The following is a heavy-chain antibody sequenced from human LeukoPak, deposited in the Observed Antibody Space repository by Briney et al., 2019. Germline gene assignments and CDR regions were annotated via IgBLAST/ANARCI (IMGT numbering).Heavy chain of an antibody. CDR2: IYTSGST. Sequence: SETLSLTCTVSGGSISSYYWSWIRQPAGKGLEWIGRIYTSGSTNYNPSLKSRVTMSVDTSKNQFSLKLSSVTAADTAVYYCARDRRRWALRAMVRGVTDGYYYYMDVWGKGTTVTISS. V-gene: IGHV4-4*07. CDR3: ARDRRRWALRAMVRGVTDGYYYYMDV. CDR1: GGSISSYY. J-gene: IGHJ6*03. D-gene: IGHD3-10*01.